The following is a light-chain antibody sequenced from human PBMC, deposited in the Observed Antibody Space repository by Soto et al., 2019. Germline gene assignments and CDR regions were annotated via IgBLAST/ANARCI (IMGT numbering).Light chain of an antibody. CDR2: DVT. Sequence: QSVLTQPRSVSGSPGQSVTISCTGTSSDVGGYNYVSWYQHHPGRAPNLLIYDVTKRPSGVPDRFSGSKSGNTASLTVSGLQADDEADYYCTSYAGGDNYVVFGGGTKLTVL. CDR3: TSYAGGDNYVV. V-gene: IGLV2-11*01. J-gene: IGLJ2*01. CDR1: SSDVGGYNY.